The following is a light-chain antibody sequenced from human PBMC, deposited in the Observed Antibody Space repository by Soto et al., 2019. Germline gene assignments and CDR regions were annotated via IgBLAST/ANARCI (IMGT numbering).Light chain of an antibody. Sequence: DIQLTQSPSFLSASVGDRVTITCRASQAISSYLDWYQQKPGKGPKLLIHAASTLQSGVPLRFSGSGSGTEFTLTISSLQPEDFATYYCQKYNSFWTFGQGTKVDIK. V-gene: IGKV1-9*01. CDR3: QKYNSFWT. J-gene: IGKJ1*01. CDR2: AAS. CDR1: QAISSY.